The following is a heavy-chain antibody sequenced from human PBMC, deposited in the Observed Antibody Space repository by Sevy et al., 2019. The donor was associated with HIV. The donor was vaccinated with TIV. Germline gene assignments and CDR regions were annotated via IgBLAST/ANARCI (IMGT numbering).Heavy chain of an antibody. V-gene: IGHV3-21*01. D-gene: IGHD1-26*01. CDR1: GFTFSSYN. CDR2: IRSGSTYI. J-gene: IGHJ1*01. CDR3: ARADEWELGEYFQH. Sequence: GGSLRLSCAASGFTFSSYNMNWVRQAPGRGLEWVSSIRSGSTYIYYADSVKGRFTISRDNAKNSLYLQMNSLRAEDTAVDYWARADEWELGEYFQHWGQGTLVTVSS.